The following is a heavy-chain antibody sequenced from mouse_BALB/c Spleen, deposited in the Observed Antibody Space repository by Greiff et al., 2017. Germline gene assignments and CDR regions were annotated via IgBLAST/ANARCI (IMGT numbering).Heavy chain of an antibody. D-gene: IGHD2-14*01. CDR1: GYTFTSYW. Sequence: QVQLQQSGAELVKPGASVKLSCKTSGYTFTSYWIQWVKQRPGQGLGWIGEIFPGTGTTYYNEKFKGKATLTIDTSSSTAYMQLSSLTSEDSAVYFCARSGYRYDGWFAYWGQGTLVTVSA. CDR2: IFPGTGTT. V-gene: IGHV1S132*01. CDR3: ARSGYRYDGWFAY. J-gene: IGHJ3*01.